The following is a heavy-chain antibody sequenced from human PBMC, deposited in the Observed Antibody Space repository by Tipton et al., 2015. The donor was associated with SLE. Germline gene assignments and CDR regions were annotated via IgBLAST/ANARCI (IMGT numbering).Heavy chain of an antibody. CDR3: VRDDFIDFIDY. CDR1: GYTFTNHG. J-gene: IGHJ4*02. CDR2: ISCYNGNT. V-gene: IGHV1-18*01. D-gene: IGHD3-9*01. Sequence: QVQLVQSGAEVRKPGASVKVSCKASGYTFTNHGISWVRQAPGQGLEWMGYISCYNGNTNYAQKLQGRVTMTTDTSTGTAYMELRSLRSDDTAVYYCVRDDFIDFIDYLGQGTLVTVSS.